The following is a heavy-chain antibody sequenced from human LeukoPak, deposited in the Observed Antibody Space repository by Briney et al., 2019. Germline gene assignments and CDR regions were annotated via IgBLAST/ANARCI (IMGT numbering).Heavy chain of an antibody. D-gene: IGHD1-1*01. J-gene: IGHJ5*02. CDR1: GYTFTGYY. Sequence: ASVKASCKASGYTFTGYYMHWVRQAPGQGLEWMGWINPNSGGTTYAQKFQGRVTMTRDTSISKASMELSSLRSDDTAVYFCAKSAVQRERPRVEDNWFDPWGQGTLVTVSS. CDR3: AKSAVQRERPRVEDNWFDP. V-gene: IGHV1-2*02. CDR2: INPNSGGT.